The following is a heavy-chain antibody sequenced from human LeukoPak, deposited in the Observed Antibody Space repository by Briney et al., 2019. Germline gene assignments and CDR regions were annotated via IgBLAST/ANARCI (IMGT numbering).Heavy chain of an antibody. J-gene: IGHJ3*02. V-gene: IGHV4-59*08. CDR1: GGSTSSYY. CDR3: ARRNVLSEGEAFDI. D-gene: IGHD1-1*01. CDR2: IYNSRST. Sequence: SETLSLTCTVSGGSTSSYYWTWIRQPPGEGLEWIGYIYNSRSTNYNPSLNSRVTISADASKNQFSLKLNSVTAADTAVYYCARRNVLSEGEAFDIWGQGTMVTVSS.